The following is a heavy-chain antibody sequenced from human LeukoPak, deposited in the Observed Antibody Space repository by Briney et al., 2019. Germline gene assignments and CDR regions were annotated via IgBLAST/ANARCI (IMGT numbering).Heavy chain of an antibody. CDR3: VRDYIAVAGSEYFGLDV. CDR1: GFTLSTYW. V-gene: IGHV3-7*04. D-gene: IGHD6-19*01. CDR2: IRQDGNAK. J-gene: IGHJ6*02. Sequence: GGSLRLSCAASGFTLSTYWMTWVRQAPGKGLECVANIRQDGNAKYYVDSVKGRFTISRDNAKNSPYLQMNGLRLEDAAVYYCVRDYIAVAGSEYFGLDVWGQGTTVTVSS.